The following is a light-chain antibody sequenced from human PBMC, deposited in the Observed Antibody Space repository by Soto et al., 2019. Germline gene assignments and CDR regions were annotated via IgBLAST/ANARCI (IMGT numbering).Light chain of an antibody. Sequence: IALSESPVTLSLSKGERATLSCRASQSVSSNYLACYQQKPGQAPRLLIYLASSRAPGIPDRFSGSGSGTDFTLTISRLEPEDLSVYYSQLYDTRPQVFGQGTKVDI. CDR1: QSVSSNY. V-gene: IGKV3-20*01. CDR2: LAS. CDR3: QLYDTRPQV. J-gene: IGKJ1*01.